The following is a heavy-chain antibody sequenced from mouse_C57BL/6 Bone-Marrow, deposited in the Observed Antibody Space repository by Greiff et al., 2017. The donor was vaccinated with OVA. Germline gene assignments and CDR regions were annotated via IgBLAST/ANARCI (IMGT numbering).Heavy chain of an antibody. J-gene: IGHJ4*01. Sequence: DVMLVEPGGGLVQPGESLKLSCESNEYEFPSHDMSWVRKTPEKRLELVAAINSDGGSTYYPDTMERRFIISRDNTKKTLYLQMSSLRSEDTALYYCARHYDPPYYYAMDYWGQGTSVTVSS. D-gene: IGHD2-3*01. CDR3: ARHYDPPYYYAMDY. CDR2: INSDGGST. V-gene: IGHV5-2*01. CDR1: EYEFPSHD.